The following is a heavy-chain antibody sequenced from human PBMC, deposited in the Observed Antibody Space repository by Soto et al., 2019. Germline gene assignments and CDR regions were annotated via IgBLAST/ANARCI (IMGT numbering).Heavy chain of an antibody. V-gene: IGHV4-30-4*01. CDR3: ARINTAMGPSNDY. CDR1: CGSISSGDYY. D-gene: IGHD5-18*01. J-gene: IGHJ4*02. CDR2: IYYSGST. Sequence: PSETLSLTCTVSCGSISSGDYYWSWIRQPPGKGLEWIGYIYYSGSTYYNPSLKSRVTISVDTSKNQFSLKLSSVTAADTAVYYCARINTAMGPSNDYWGQGTLVTVSS.